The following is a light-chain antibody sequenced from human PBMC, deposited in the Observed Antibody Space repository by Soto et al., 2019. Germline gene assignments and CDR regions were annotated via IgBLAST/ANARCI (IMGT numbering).Light chain of an antibody. CDR2: GAS. CDR3: QQYSSAPLT. V-gene: IGKV3-20*01. CDR1: LTVSNNY. J-gene: IGKJ1*01. Sequence: DIVLTQSPGTLSLSPGERATLSCRASLTVSNNYLAWYQQKAGQAPRLVIYGASSRATGIPDRFSASGSGTDFTLTISRLEPEDFAVYYCQQYSSAPLTFGQGTKVDIK.